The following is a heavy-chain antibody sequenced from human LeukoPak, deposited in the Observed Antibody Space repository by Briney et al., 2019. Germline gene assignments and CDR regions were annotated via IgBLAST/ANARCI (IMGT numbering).Heavy chain of an antibody. CDR3: ARIRGYDFLTGYYDY. CDR1: GFSLTSSGMC. V-gene: IGHV2-70*01. J-gene: IGHJ4*02. Sequence: SESGPTLVNPTQTLTLTCTFSGFSLTSSGMCVGWIRQPPGKALEWLALIDWDDDKYYSTSLKTRLTISKDTSKNQVVLTMTNMDPVDTATYYCARIRGYDFLTGYYDYWGQGTLVTVSS. D-gene: IGHD3-9*01. CDR2: IDWDDDK.